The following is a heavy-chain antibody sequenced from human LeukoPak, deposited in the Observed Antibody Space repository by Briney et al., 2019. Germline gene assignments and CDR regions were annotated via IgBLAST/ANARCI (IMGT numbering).Heavy chain of an antibody. J-gene: IGHJ2*01. CDR1: GFTFDGYA. V-gene: IGHV3-9*03. CDR2: ISWSSGSI. Sequence: GGSLRLSCAASGFTFDGYAMHWVRQAPGKGLEWVSGISWSSGSINYADSVKGRFTISRDNAKNSLYLQMNSLRAEDMALYYCAKGRGRFALPTRCWYFDLWGRGTLVTVSS. D-gene: IGHD1/OR15-1a*01. CDR3: AKGRGRFALPTRCWYFDL.